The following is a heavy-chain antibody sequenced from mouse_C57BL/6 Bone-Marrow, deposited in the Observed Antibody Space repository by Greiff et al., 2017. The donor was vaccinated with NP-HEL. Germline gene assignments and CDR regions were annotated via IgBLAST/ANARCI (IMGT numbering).Heavy chain of an antibody. D-gene: IGHD3-2*02. CDR3: ARWTAQATLYYFDY. J-gene: IGHJ2*01. CDR1: GFTFSDYG. Sequence: DVQLVESGGGLVKPGGSLKLSCAASGFTFSDYGMHWVRQAPEKGLEWVAYISSGSSTIYYADTVKGRFTISRDNAKNTLFLQMTSLRSEDTAMYYGARWTAQATLYYFDYWGQGTTLTVSS. CDR2: ISSGSSTI. V-gene: IGHV5-17*01.